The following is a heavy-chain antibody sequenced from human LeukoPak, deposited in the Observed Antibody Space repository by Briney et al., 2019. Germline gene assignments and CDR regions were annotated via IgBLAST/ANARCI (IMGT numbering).Heavy chain of an antibody. CDR2: IDRGGSK. Sequence: GGSLRLSCAASGFTVVSNYMNWVRQAPGKGLEWVSVIDRGGSKYYADSVKGRFTISRDNAKNSLYLQMNSLRAEDTAVYYCARTGPTTAFDIWGQGTMVTVSS. D-gene: IGHD1-7*01. CDR1: GFTVVSNY. J-gene: IGHJ3*02. V-gene: IGHV3-66*01. CDR3: ARTGPTTAFDI.